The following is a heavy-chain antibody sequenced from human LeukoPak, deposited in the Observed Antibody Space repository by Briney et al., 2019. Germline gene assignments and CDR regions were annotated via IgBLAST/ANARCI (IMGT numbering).Heavy chain of an antibody. J-gene: IGHJ4*02. Sequence: PGGSLRLSCAASGFTFSSYAMNWVRQAPGKGLEWVSAISGSGGSTYYADSVKGRFTISRDNSKNSLYLQMNSLRAEDTAVYYCAKRRGDNGSPDYWGQGTLVTVSS. CDR1: GFTFSSYA. CDR2: ISGSGGST. CDR3: AKRRGDNGSPDY. D-gene: IGHD4-17*01. V-gene: IGHV3-23*01.